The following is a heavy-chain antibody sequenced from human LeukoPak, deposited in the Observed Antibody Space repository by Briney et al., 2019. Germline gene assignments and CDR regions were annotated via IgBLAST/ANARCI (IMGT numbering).Heavy chain of an antibody. CDR3: ARALIITIFGVVRQNWSDP. V-gene: IGHV4-34*01. CDR2: INHSGST. Sequence: PSETLSLTCAVYGGSFSGYYWSWIRQPPGKGLEWIGEINHSGSTNYNPSLKSRVTISVDTSKNQFSLKLSSVTAADTAVYYCARALIITIFGVVRQNWSDPWGQGTLVTVSS. D-gene: IGHD3-3*01. CDR1: GGSFSGYY. J-gene: IGHJ5*02.